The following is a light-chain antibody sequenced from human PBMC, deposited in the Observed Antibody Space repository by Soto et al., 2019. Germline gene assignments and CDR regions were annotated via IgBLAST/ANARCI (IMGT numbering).Light chain of an antibody. CDR2: GPS. J-gene: IGKJ4*01. CDR3: QQYNNWPLT. CDR1: QGVSTY. Sequence: EIVMTQSPATLSVSPGERATLFCRASQGVSTYLAWYQQKPGQAPRLLIYGPSTRATGIPARFSGSGSGTEFTLTISSLQSEDFAVYYCQQYNNWPLTFGGVTKVEIK. V-gene: IGKV3-15*01.